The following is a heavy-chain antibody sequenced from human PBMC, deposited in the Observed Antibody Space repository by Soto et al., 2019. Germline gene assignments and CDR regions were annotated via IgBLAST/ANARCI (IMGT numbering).Heavy chain of an antibody. CDR3: ARTYQLLKWFDP. J-gene: IGHJ5*02. CDR1: GGSFSGYY. D-gene: IGHD2-2*01. CDR2: INHSGST. Sequence: QVQLQQWGAGLLKPSETLSLTCAVYGGSFSGYYWSWIRQPPGKGLEWIGEINHSGSTNYNPSLKSRVTISVDTSKNQFSLKLSSVTAADTAVYYCARTYQLLKWFDPWGQGTLVTVSS. V-gene: IGHV4-34*01.